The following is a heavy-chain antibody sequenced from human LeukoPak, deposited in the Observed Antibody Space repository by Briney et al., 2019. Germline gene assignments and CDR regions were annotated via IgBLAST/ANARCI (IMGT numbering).Heavy chain of an antibody. V-gene: IGHV4-30-2*01. CDR3: VRDVSQRRHFDY. D-gene: IGHD1-1*01. J-gene: IGHJ4*02. Sequence: SETLSLTCTVSGGSISSGAYYWSWIRQPPGKGLEWIGYFYGSGSASYNPSLKSRVTISVDRSNNQFSLKMSSVTAADTAVYYCVRDVSQRRHFDYWGQGTLVTVSS. CDR1: GGSISSGAYY. CDR2: FYGSGSA.